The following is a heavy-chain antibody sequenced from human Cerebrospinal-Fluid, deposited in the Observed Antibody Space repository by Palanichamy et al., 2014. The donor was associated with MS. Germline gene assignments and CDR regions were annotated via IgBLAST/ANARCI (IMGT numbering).Heavy chain of an antibody. CDR3: ARAGSG. Sequence: QVQLVQSGAEVKKPGSSVKVSCKASGGTFSTFNINWVRQAPGQGLERMGGIVPMFGTANYAQRFQGRVTITADKSTSTSYMELNSLSSEDTAVYFCARAGSGWGQGTLVTVSS. CDR1: GGTFSTFN. J-gene: IGHJ4*02. CDR2: IVPMFGTA. D-gene: IGHD6-19*01. V-gene: IGHV1-69*06.